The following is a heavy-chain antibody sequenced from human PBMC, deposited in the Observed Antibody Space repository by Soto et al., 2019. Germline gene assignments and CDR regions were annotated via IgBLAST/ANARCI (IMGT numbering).Heavy chain of an antibody. J-gene: IGHJ4*02. V-gene: IGHV3-30*09. CDR2: ISYDGNNK. D-gene: IGHD2-2*01. Sequence: QVQLVESGGGVVQPGRSLRLSCAASGFTFSPYAMHWVRQAPGKGLEWVAVISYDGNNKNYADSVKGRLAISRDNSSNTLYLQMNSRRAEDTAVYYCARARLDTPALDYWGQGTLVTVSS. CDR1: GFTFSPYA. CDR3: ARARLDTPALDY.